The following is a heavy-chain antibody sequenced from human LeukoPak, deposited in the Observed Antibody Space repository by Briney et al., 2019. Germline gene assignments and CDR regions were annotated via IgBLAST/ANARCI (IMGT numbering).Heavy chain of an antibody. CDR3: ARDRGEQLALGWFDP. J-gene: IGHJ5*02. CDR1: GFTFSSYW. Sequence: GGSLRLSCAASGFTFSSYWMHWVRQAPGKGLVWVSRINSDWSSTSYADSVKGRFTIFRDNAKNTLYLQMNSLRAEDTAVYYCARDRGEQLALGWFDPWGQGTLVTVSS. D-gene: IGHD6-13*01. V-gene: IGHV3-74*01. CDR2: INSDWSST.